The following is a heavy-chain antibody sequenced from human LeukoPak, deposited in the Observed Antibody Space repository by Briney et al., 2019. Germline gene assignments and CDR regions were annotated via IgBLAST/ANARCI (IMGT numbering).Heavy chain of an antibody. CDR1: GYTFTSYG. Sequence: ASVKVSCKASGYTFTSYGISWVRQAPGQGLEWVGWISSYSGSTEYALKLQGRATMTTETSTNTAYMELRSLRSDDTAVYYCARGATTDYWGQGTLVTVSS. D-gene: IGHD1-26*01. V-gene: IGHV1-18*01. J-gene: IGHJ4*02. CDR3: ARGATTDY. CDR2: ISSYSGST.